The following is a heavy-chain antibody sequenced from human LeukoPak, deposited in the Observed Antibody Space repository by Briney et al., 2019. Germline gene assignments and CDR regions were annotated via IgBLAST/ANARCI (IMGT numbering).Heavy chain of an antibody. D-gene: IGHD2-2*01. V-gene: IGHV3-23*01. CDR2: ISGSGGST. J-gene: IGHJ5*02. CDR3: AKGLRYQLLPSWFDP. CDR1: GFTFSSYA. Sequence: TGGSLRLSCAASGFTFSSYAMSCVRQAPGKGLEWVSAISGSGGSTYYADSVKGRFTISRDNSKNTLYLQMNSLRAEDTAVYYCAKGLRYQLLPSWFDPWGQGTLVTVSS.